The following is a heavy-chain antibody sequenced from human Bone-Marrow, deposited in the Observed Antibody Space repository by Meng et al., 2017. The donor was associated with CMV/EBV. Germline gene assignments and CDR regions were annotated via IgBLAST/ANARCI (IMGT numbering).Heavy chain of an antibody. Sequence: SETLSLTCTVSGGSISSSSYYWGWIRQPPGKGLEWIGSIYYSGSTYYNPSLKSRVTISVDTSKNQFSLKLSSVTAADTAVYYCASLYSSPGDNDYWGQGTLVTVSS. D-gene: IGHD6-13*01. V-gene: IGHV4-39*07. CDR3: ASLYSSPGDNDY. CDR2: IYYSGST. J-gene: IGHJ4*02. CDR1: GGSISSSSYY.